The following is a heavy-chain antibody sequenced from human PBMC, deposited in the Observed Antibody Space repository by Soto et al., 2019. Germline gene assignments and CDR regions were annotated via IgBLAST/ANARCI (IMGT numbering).Heavy chain of an antibody. CDR1: GFAFSSYG. CDR3: ARVGYCSSTTCYSHFDY. D-gene: IGHD2-2*02. Sequence: QVQLVESGGGVVQPGRSLRLSCAASGFAFSSYGMHWVRQAPGKGLEWVAVIWYDGSKKYYADSVKGRFTISRDNSKNTLYLQMNSLRAEDTDVYYCARVGYCSSTTCYSHFDYWGQGTLVTVSS. V-gene: IGHV3-33*01. CDR2: IWYDGSKK. J-gene: IGHJ4*02.